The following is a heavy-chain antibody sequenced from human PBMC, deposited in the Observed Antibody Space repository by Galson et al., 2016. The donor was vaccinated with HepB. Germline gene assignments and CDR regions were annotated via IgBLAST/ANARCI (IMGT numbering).Heavy chain of an antibody. CDR1: GASISSNNW. Sequence: SETLSLTCEVSGASISSNNWWTWVRQAPGKGLEWIGEVYHSGNTNYNPSLRGRVIISADTSRNHLSLNLSSVTAADTAVYYCAKVRLRALPESWGQGALVIVSS. V-gene: IGHV4-4*02. CDR3: AKVRLRALPES. J-gene: IGHJ4*02. D-gene: IGHD3-16*01. CDR2: VYHSGNT.